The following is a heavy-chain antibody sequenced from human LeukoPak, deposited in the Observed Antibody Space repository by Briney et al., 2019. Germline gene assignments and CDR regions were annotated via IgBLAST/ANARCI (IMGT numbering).Heavy chain of an antibody. J-gene: IGHJ6*04. Sequence: KPSETLSLTCTVSGGSISSYYWTWIRQPPGKGLEWIGYISDSGSTNYNPSLRGRVSISVDTSKKQFSLKLTSVTAADTAVYYCARDLRTELWYNGMDVWGKGTTVTVSS. CDR3: ARDLRTELWYNGMDV. CDR1: GGSISSYY. D-gene: IGHD3-16*01. CDR2: ISDSGST. V-gene: IGHV4-59*01.